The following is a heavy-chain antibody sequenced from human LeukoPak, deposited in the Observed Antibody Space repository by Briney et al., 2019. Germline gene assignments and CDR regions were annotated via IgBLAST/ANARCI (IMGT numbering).Heavy chain of an antibody. D-gene: IGHD5-18*01. CDR1: GGTFSSYA. J-gene: IGHJ6*03. CDR2: IIPIFGTA. V-gene: IGHV1-69*06. CDR3: ASGERGYSYGQYYYHYMDV. Sequence: SVKVSCKASGGTFSSYAISWVRQAPGQGLEWMGGIIPIFGTANYAQKFQGRVTITADKSTSTAYMELSSLRSEDTAVYYCASGERGYSYGQYYYHYMDVWGKGTTVTVSS.